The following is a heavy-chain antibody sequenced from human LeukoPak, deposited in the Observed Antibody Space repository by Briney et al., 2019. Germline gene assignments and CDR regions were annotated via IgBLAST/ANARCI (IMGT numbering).Heavy chain of an antibody. V-gene: IGHV4-59*08. J-gene: IGHJ3*02. Sequence: SGPLSLTCPVSGGSISSYYWSWIRQPPGKGLEWIGYIYYSGSTNYTPPLKSRVTISVDTSKNQFSLKLSSVTAADTAVYYCTATVATSEDAFDIWGQGTMVTVSS. CDR3: TATVATSEDAFDI. D-gene: IGHD5-12*01. CDR1: GGSISSYY. CDR2: IYYSGST.